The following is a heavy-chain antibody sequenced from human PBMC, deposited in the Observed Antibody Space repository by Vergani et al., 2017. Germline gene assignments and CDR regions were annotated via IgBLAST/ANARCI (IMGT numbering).Heavy chain of an antibody. CDR3: ARHTTYTDY. V-gene: IGHV5-51*01. CDR2: IDPADSDP. Sequence: EVELVQSGPEMRKPGASLKISCMGSEYSFGTYWFGWVRQMPGKGLVWMGIIDPADSDPRYSPSFQGQVTISADKSCSTASLQWDSLKASDTALYYCARHTTYTDYWGKGTLVTVSS. J-gene: IGHJ4*02. CDR1: EYSFGTYW. D-gene: IGHD1-1*01.